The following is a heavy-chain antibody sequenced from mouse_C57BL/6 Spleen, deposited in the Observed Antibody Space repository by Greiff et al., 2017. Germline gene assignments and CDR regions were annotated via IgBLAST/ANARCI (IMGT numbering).Heavy chain of an antibody. D-gene: IGHD2-5*01. V-gene: IGHV5-17*01. Sequence: EVQVVESGGGLVKPGGSLKLSCAASGFTFSDYGMHWVRQAPEKGLEWVAYISSGSSTIYYADTVKGRFTISRDNAKNTLFLQMTSLRSEDTAMYYCARNYSNWDYAMDYWGQGTSVTVSS. CDR3: ARNYSNWDYAMDY. CDR2: ISSGSSTI. J-gene: IGHJ4*01. CDR1: GFTFSDYG.